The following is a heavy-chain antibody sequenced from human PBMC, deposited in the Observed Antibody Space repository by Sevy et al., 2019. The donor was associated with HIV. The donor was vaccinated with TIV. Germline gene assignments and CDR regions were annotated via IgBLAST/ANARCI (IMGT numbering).Heavy chain of an antibody. J-gene: IGHJ3*02. CDR2: ISAYNGNT. V-gene: IGHV1-18*04. CDR3: ARGVTMVRGVRQSPRTTDAFDI. D-gene: IGHD3-10*01. CDR1: GYTFTSYG. Sequence: ASVKVSCKASGYTFTSYGISWVRQAPGQWLEWMGWISAYNGNTNYAQKLQGRVTMTTDTSTSTAYMELRSLRSDDTAVYYCARGVTMVRGVRQSPRTTDAFDIWGQGTMVTVSS.